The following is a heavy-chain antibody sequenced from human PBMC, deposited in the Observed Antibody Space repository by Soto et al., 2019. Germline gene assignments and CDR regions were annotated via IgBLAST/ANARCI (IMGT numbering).Heavy chain of an antibody. CDR3: EKSPEWLGSCSSASCCDFDY. D-gene: IGHD2-2*01. V-gene: IGHV3-23*01. CDR1: GFTFSSYA. J-gene: IGHJ4*02. Sequence: EVQLLESGGGLVQPGGSLRLSCAASGFTFSSYAMSWVRQAPGKGLEWVSAISGSGGSTYYADSVKGRFTISRDNSKNTLYLQLNSLVAEDTPVYYCEKSPEWLGSCSSASCCDFDYWGQGTLVTVSS. CDR2: ISGSGGST.